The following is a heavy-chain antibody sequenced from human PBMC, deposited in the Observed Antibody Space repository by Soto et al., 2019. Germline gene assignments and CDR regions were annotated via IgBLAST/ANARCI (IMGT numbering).Heavy chain of an antibody. CDR1: GFTFSSYG. CDR3: VREAIKLWSFNWLDP. CDR2: IWYDGSNK. V-gene: IGHV3-33*01. D-gene: IGHD5-18*01. Sequence: GGSLRLSCAASGFTFSSYGMHWVRQAPGKGLEWVAVIWYDGSNKYYADSVKGRFTISRDNSKNTLYLQMNSLRAEDTAVYYCVREAIKLWSFNWLDPWGQGTLVTVCS. J-gene: IGHJ5*02.